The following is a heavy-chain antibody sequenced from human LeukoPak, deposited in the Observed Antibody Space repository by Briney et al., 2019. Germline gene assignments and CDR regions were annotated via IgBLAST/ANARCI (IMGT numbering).Heavy chain of an antibody. D-gene: IGHD6-6*01. CDR1: GGSISSYY. Sequence: SETLSLTCTVSGGSISSYYWSWIRQPAGKGLEWIGRIYTSGSTNYNPSLKSRVTISVDTSKNQFSLKLSTVTAADTAVYYCARSPEYGDYFDYWGQGTLVTVSS. CDR2: IYTSGST. CDR3: ARSPEYGDYFDY. V-gene: IGHV4-4*07. J-gene: IGHJ4*02.